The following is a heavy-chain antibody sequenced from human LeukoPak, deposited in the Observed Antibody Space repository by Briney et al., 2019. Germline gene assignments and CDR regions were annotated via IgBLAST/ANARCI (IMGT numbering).Heavy chain of an antibody. D-gene: IGHD3-16*01. CDR2: ISNSGSTI. CDR1: GFIFSTYS. J-gene: IGHJ3*02. Sequence: GGSLRLSCAASGFIFSTYSMNWVRQAPGKGLEWVSYISNSGSTIYYADSVRGRFTISGDNAKNSLYLQMNSLRDEDTAVYYCARGYGAFDIWGQGTMVTVSS. V-gene: IGHV3-48*02. CDR3: ARGYGAFDI.